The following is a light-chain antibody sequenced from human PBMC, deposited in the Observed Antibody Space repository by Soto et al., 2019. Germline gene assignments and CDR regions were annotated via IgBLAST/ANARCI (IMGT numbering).Light chain of an antibody. CDR2: AAC. J-gene: IGKJ2*01. CDR3: QQSYSTAHLT. Sequence: DIQMTQSPSSLSASVGDRVTITCRASQSISSYLNWYQQKPGKAPKLLIYAACCLQSGVPSRFSGRGSATDLTLTIRSLQPEDVATYYCQQSYSTAHLTFGQETKLEIK. CDR1: QSISSY. V-gene: IGKV1-39*01.